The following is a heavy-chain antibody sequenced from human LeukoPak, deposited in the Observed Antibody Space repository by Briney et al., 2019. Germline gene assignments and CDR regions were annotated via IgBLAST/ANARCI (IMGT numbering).Heavy chain of an antibody. D-gene: IGHD3-10*01. CDR3: ARAPQGGSSSRYYYYYYYINV. CDR1: GFTFSSYA. J-gene: IGHJ6*03. CDR2: IRYDGSNK. V-gene: IGHV3-30*02. Sequence: GGSLRLSCAASGFTFSSYAMSWVRQAPGKGLEWVAFIRYDGSNKYYADSVKGRFTISRDNSKNTLYLQMNSLRAEDTAVYYCARAPQGGSSSRYYYYYYYINVWGKGTSVTISS.